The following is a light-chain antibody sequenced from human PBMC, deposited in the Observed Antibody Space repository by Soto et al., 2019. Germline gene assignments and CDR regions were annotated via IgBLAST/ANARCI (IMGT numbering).Light chain of an antibody. CDR2: DVT. V-gene: IGLV2-14*03. Sequence: QSVLTQPASVSGSPGQSITISCAGTSSDVGGSNYVSWYQQHPGKAPKLMIYDVTYRPSGVSNRFSGSKSGKTASLTISGFQAEDEADYYCSSYTTSSILGYVFGTGTKVTVL. CDR1: SSDVGGSNY. CDR3: SSYTTSSILGYV. J-gene: IGLJ1*01.